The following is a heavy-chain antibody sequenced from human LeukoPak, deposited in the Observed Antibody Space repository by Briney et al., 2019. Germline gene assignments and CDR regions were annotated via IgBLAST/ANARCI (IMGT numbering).Heavy chain of an antibody. CDR3: ARAPYCSSTTCFGSYSTLGY. CDR1: GGSFSGYY. CDR2: IHHSGSA. V-gene: IGHV4-34*01. D-gene: IGHD2-2*01. Sequence: PSETLSLTCAVYGGSFSGYYWTWIRQPPGKGLEWIVEIHHSGSANSHPSLRSRTTPSVETSKSQFSLTLSSVTAAETAVYYCARAPYCSSTTCFGSYSTLGYWGQGTLVTVSS. J-gene: IGHJ4*02.